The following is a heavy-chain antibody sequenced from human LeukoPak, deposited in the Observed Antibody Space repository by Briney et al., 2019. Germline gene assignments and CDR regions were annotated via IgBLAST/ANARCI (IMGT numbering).Heavy chain of an antibody. D-gene: IGHD3-22*01. Sequence: ASVKVSCKVSGYTLTELSMHWVRQAPGKGLEWMGGFDPEDGETIYAQKFQGRVTMTEDTSTDTAYMELSSLRSEDTAVYYCATDHSTFYYYDSSGYNRWFDPWGQGTLVTVSS. CDR2: FDPEDGET. CDR3: ATDHSTFYYYDSSGYNRWFDP. V-gene: IGHV1-24*01. CDR1: GYTLTELS. J-gene: IGHJ5*02.